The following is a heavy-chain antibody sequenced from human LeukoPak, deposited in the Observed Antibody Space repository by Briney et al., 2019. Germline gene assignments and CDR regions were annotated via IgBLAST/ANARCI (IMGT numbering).Heavy chain of an antibody. Sequence: ASVKVSCKASGYTFTSYDINWVRQATGQGLEWMGWMNPNSGNTGYAQKFQGRVTMTRDTSTSTVYMELSSLRSEDTAVYYCARDQRETYYYGSGSYYFDYWGQGTLVTVSS. V-gene: IGHV1-8*01. D-gene: IGHD3-10*01. J-gene: IGHJ4*02. CDR1: GYTFTSYD. CDR2: MNPNSGNT. CDR3: ARDQRETYYYGSGSYYFDY.